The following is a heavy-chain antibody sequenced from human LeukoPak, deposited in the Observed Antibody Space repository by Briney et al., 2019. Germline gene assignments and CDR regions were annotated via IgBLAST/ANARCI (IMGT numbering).Heavy chain of an antibody. CDR2: ISYDRSDK. J-gene: IGHJ6*04. D-gene: IGHD3-10*02. Sequence: GRSLRLSCAASGFTFNNFAMHWVRQAPGKGLEWVALISYDRSDKYFADSVKGRFIISRDNSKSTLYLQMNSLRAEDTAVYYCAELGITMIGGVWGKGTTVTISS. CDR1: GFTFNNFA. V-gene: IGHV3-30*04. CDR3: AELGITMIGGV.